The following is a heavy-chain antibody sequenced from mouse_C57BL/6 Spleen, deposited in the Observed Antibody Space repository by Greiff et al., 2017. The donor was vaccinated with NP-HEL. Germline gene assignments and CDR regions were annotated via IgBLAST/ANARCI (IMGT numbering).Heavy chain of an antibody. J-gene: IGHJ4*01. CDR3: ARSGGAVVNYAMDY. V-gene: IGHV1-72*01. D-gene: IGHD1-1*01. CDR2: IDPNSGGT. Sequence: QVQLQQPGAELVKPGASVKLSCKASGYTFTSYWMHWVKQRPGRGLEWIGRIDPNSGGTKYTEKFKSKAILTVDKPSSTVYMQLSSLTSEDSAVYYCARSGGAVVNYAMDYWGQGTSVTVSS. CDR1: GYTFTSYW.